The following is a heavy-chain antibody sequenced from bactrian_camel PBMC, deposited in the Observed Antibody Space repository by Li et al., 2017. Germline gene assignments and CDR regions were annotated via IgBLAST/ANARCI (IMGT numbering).Heavy chain of an antibody. CDR2: IEADGRA. CDR1: GYTGSSYC. V-gene: IGHV3S9*01. J-gene: IGHJ4*01. D-gene: IGHD3*01. Sequence: QVQLVESGGGSVQAGGSLRLSCAASGYTGSSYCMGWFRQAPGKEREGVAGIEADGRAVYADSVKGRFTISHVSGKNTMYLQMTSLKPEDTAVYYCAADQDPFGRRASWRDTTAPDTLLGQGTQVTVS.